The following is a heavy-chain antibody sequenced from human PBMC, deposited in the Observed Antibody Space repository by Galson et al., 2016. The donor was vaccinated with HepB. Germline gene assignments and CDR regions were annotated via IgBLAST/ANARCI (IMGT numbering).Heavy chain of an antibody. Sequence: SLRLSCAASGFTVSNNYMSWVRQASGKGLEWVAFVYNDVTTSYTDSVKGRFTITTDNSKNTLYLQMKSLRADDTAVYFCAREGPYNPWEPTRYFDYWGHGTLVTVSS. CDR3: AREGPYNPWEPTRYFDY. CDR2: VYNDVTT. CDR1: GFTVSNNY. J-gene: IGHJ4*01. D-gene: IGHD1-14*01. V-gene: IGHV3-53*01.